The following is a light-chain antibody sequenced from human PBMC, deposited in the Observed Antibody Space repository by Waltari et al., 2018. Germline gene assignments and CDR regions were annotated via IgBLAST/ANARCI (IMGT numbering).Light chain of an antibody. CDR1: QSVFNY. CDR2: DTS. J-gene: IGKJ4*01. V-gene: IGKV3-11*01. Sequence: EIVLTQSPATLSLSAGERATLPCRASQSVFNYLAWYQQKPGQAPRLLLYDTSKRATGIPARFRGSGSETDVTLTISNLEAEDFALYFCQQGSVLPLTFGGGTKVDIK. CDR3: QQGSVLPLT.